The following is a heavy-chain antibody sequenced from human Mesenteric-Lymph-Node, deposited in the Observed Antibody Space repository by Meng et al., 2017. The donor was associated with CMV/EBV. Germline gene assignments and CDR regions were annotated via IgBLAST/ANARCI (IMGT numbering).Heavy chain of an antibody. Sequence: GESLKISCAVSGLTFNIHNMKCVRQAPGKGLEWVSVIYSGGSSTYYADSVKGRFTVSRDNSKNTLYLQMNSLRAEDTAVYYCAKGGPSPNYYYYGMDVWGQGTTVTVSS. CDR2: IYSGGSST. J-gene: IGHJ6*02. CDR1: GLTFNIHN. CDR3: AKGGPSPNYYYYGMDV. V-gene: IGHV3-23*03. D-gene: IGHD2-2*01.